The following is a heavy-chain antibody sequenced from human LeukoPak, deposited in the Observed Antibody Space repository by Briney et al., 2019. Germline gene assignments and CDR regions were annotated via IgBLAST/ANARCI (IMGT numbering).Heavy chain of an antibody. CDR2: TFYRSKWYN. D-gene: IGHD3-10*01. CDR1: GDIVSTNRDA. Sequence: SQTLSLTCTISGDIVSTNRDAWNWIRQSPSRGLEWLGRTFYRSKWYNDYAVSVKGRITINPDTSKNQFSLHLNSVTPEDTAVSYCASDRGGGILDYWGQGTLVTVSS. J-gene: IGHJ4*02. CDR3: ASDRGGGILDY. V-gene: IGHV6-1*01.